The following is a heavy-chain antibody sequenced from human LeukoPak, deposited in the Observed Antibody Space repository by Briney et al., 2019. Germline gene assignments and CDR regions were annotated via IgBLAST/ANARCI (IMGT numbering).Heavy chain of an antibody. CDR2: IWYDGSNK. V-gene: IGHV3-30*19. D-gene: IGHD3-22*01. CDR3: ASTSSGYYLDDY. Sequence: PGGSLRLSCAASGFTFSSYGMHWVRQAPGKGLEWVAVIWYDGSNKYYADSVKGRFTISRDNSKNTLYLQMNSLRAEDTAVYYCASTSSGYYLDDYWGQGTLVTVSS. J-gene: IGHJ4*02. CDR1: GFTFSSYG.